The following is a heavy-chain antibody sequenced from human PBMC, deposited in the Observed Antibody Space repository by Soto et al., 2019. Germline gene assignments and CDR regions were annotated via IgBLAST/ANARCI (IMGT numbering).Heavy chain of an antibody. V-gene: IGHV3-73*01. CDR1: GFTFSSYS. CDR2: ISSKANSYAT. CDR3: TRHLPLNWNFKYYYYGMDV. Sequence: PGGSLRLSCAASGFTFSSYSMNWVRQAPGKGLEWVCRISSKANSYATAYAASVKGRFTISRDDSKNTVYLQMNSLKTEDTAVYYCTRHLPLNWNFKYYYYGMDVWGQGTTVTVSS. J-gene: IGHJ6*02. D-gene: IGHD1-7*01.